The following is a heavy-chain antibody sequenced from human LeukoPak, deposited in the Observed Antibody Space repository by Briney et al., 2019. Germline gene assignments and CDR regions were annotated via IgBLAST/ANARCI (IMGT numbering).Heavy chain of an antibody. J-gene: IGHJ6*02. V-gene: IGHV4-34*01. Sequence: SETLSLTCAVYGGSFSGYYWSWIRQPPGKGLEWIGEINHSGSTNYNPSLKSRVTISVDTSKNQFSLKLSSVTAADTAVYYCARDRVVVAATTKGGRYYYYYGMDVWGQGTTVTVSS. CDR1: GGSFSGYY. CDR3: ARDRVVVAATTKGGRYYYYYGMDV. D-gene: IGHD2-15*01. CDR2: INHSGST.